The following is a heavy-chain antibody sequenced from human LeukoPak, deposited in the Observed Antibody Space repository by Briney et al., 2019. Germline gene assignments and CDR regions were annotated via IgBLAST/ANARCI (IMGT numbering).Heavy chain of an antibody. D-gene: IGHD3-22*01. J-gene: IGHJ4*02. Sequence: SETLSLTCTVSGGSIGSSDSFWGWIRQPPGKGLEWIGSIYYSGTTYYNPSLKSRLTISVDTSKNHFSLKLTSVTAADTAVYYCARGGWNKFDYWGQGTLVTVSS. CDR2: IYYSGTT. CDR1: GGSIGSSDSF. CDR3: ARGGWNKFDY. V-gene: IGHV4-39*07.